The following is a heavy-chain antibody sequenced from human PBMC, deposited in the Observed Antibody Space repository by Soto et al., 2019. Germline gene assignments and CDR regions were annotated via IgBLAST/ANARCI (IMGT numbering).Heavy chain of an antibody. V-gene: IGHV3-74*01. D-gene: IGHD3-16*01. CDR1: GFTFSRYW. Sequence: EVQLVESGGGLVQPGGSLRLSCAASGFTFSRYWMHWVRQVPGEGLLWVSRINSDGSRTSYADSVRGRFTISRDKGKNTLYLQMKSLGVEDTAVYFCARGWVEELPRQPPSDDWGQGTLVTVSS. J-gene: IGHJ4*02. CDR3: ARGWVEELPRQPPSDD. CDR2: INSDGSRT.